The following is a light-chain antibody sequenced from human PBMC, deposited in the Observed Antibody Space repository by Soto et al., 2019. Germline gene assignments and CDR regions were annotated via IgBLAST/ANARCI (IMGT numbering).Light chain of an antibody. CDR3: QQYNSYSPT. V-gene: IGKV1-39*01. J-gene: IGKJ1*01. CDR1: QTISNY. CDR2: GAS. Sequence: DIQMTQSPPSLSASVGDRVTISCRASQTISNYVNWYLQKPGKAPKLLIYGASRLQSGVPSRFSGSGSGTDFTLTISSLHPDDFATYYCQQYNSYSPTFGQGTKVDIK.